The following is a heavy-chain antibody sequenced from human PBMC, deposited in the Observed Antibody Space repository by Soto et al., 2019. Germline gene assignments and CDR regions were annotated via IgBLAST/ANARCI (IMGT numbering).Heavy chain of an antibody. J-gene: IGHJ6*02. D-gene: IGHD6-6*01. V-gene: IGHV3-30*03. CDR2: ISYDGSNK. CDR1: GFTFSSYG. CDR3: RRGPLGYGGSAYGMDL. Sequence: QVQLVESGGGVVQPGRSLRLSCAASGFTFSSYGMHWVRQAPGKGLEWVAVISYDGSNKYYADSVKGRFTISRDNSKNTLYLQMNSLRAEDTAVYYCRRGPLGYGGSAYGMDLWGQGTTVPVSS.